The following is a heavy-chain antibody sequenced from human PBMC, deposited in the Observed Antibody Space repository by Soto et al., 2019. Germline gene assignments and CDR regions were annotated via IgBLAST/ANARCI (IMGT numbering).Heavy chain of an antibody. CDR1: GYSIRSGYF. V-gene: IGHV4-38-2*01. CDR2: MCHSGIT. J-gene: IGHJ6*02. Sequence: PSETLSLTCAVSGYSIRSGYFWGWIRQPPGKGLEWIGSMCHSGITYYNLSLKSRVTISVDTSKNQLSLKLSSATAADTAVYYCARSMYSTSAQLYYGMDVWGQGTTVTVSS. CDR3: ARSMYSTSAQLYYGMDV. D-gene: IGHD6-6*01.